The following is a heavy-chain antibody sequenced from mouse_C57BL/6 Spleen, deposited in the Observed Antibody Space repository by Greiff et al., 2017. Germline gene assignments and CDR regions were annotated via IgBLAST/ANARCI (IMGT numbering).Heavy chain of an antibody. CDR3: AAGLGGYYYGSSSY. CDR1: GYTFTSYN. J-gene: IGHJ2*01. D-gene: IGHD1-1*01. Sequence: QVQLQQSGAELVRPGASVKMSCKASGYTFTSYNMHWVKQTPRQGLEWIGAIYPGNGDTSSNQKFKGKATLTVDKSSSTAYMQLSSLTSEDSAVYCCAAGLGGYYYGSSSYWGQGTTLTVSS. V-gene: IGHV1-12*01. CDR2: IYPGNGDT.